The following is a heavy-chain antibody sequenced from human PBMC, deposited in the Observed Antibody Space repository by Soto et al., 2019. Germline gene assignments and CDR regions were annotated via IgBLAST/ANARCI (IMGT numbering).Heavy chain of an antibody. V-gene: IGHV4-59*01. CDR1: GGSISRYY. Sequence: PSETLSLTCNVSGGSISRYYWSWIRQPPGKGLEWIGYIHYSGSTKYNPSLKSRVTISVDTSKNQFSLKLTSVTAADTAVCFCARVPAVASTIPSLWFDPWGQGTLVTVSS. CDR2: IHYSGST. D-gene: IGHD6-19*01. J-gene: IGHJ5*02. CDR3: ARVPAVASTIPSLWFDP.